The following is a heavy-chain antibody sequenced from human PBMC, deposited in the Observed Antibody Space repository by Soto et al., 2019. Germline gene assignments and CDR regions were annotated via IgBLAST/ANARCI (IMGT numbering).Heavy chain of an antibody. CDR3: AKDYRVRGVISYYGMDV. Sequence: QPGGSLRLSCAASGFTFDDYAMHWVRQAPGKGLEWVSGISWNSGSIGYADSVKGRFTISRDNAKNSLYLQMNSLRAEDTALYYCAKDYRVRGVISYYGMDVWGQGTTVTVSS. J-gene: IGHJ6*02. D-gene: IGHD3-10*01. CDR2: ISWNSGSI. V-gene: IGHV3-9*01. CDR1: GFTFDDYA.